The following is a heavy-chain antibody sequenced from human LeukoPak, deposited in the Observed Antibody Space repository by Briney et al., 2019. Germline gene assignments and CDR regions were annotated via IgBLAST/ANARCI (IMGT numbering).Heavy chain of an antibody. CDR2: INHNGNVN. J-gene: IGHJ6*02. CDR1: GFTFSNYV. D-gene: IGHD3-16*01. V-gene: IGHV3-7*03. Sequence: PGRSLRLSCAASGFTFSNYVIHWVRQAPGKGLEWVASINHNGNVNYYVDSVKGRFTISRDNAKNSLYLQMSNLRAEDTAVYFCARGGGLDVWGQGATVTVSS. CDR3: ARGGGLDV.